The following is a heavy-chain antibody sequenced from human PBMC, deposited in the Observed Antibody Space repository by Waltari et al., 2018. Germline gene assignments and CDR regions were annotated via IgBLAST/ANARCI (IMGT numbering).Heavy chain of an antibody. Sequence: QVQLVQSGAEVKKPGASVKVSCKASGYTFTSYAMNWVRQAPGQRLAWMGWINAGNGNTKYSQKFQGRVTITRDTSASTAYMELSSLRSEDTAVYYCARGRCSGGSCYSGSYYYGMDVWGQGTTVTVSS. V-gene: IGHV1-3*01. CDR1: GYTFTSYA. D-gene: IGHD2-15*01. CDR2: INAGNGNT. CDR3: ARGRCSGGSCYSGSYYYGMDV. J-gene: IGHJ6*02.